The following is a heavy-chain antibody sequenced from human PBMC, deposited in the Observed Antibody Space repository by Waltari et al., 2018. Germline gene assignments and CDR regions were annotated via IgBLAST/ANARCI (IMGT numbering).Heavy chain of an antibody. J-gene: IGHJ6*02. CDR1: GFTFSSYS. D-gene: IGHD3-3*01. Sequence: EVQLVESGGGRVKPGGSLRLSCAASGFTFSSYSMNWVRQAPGQGREWVSSISSSSSYIYYADSVKGRFTISRDNAKNSLYLQMNSLRAEDTAVYYCARDGPPRPRDYDFWSGYQYYYYYYGMDVWGQGTTVTVSS. V-gene: IGHV3-21*01. CDR2: ISSSSSYI. CDR3: ARDGPPRPRDYDFWSGYQYYYYYYGMDV.